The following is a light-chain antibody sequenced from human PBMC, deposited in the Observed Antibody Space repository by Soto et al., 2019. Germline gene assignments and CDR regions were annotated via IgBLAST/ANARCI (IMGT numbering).Light chain of an antibody. CDR2: DAS. J-gene: IGKJ1*01. CDR3: QQCDNLPWT. Sequence: IQMTQSPSSLSASVGDRVTITCQASQDITSSLNWYQQKPGKAPKLLIYDASNLGTGVPSRFSGSGSRTDFTFTISSLQPEDIATYYCQQCDNLPWTFGQGTKVDIK. CDR1: QDITSS. V-gene: IGKV1-33*01.